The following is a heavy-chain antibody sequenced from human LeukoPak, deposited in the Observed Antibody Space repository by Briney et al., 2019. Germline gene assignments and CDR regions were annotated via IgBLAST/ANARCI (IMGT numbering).Heavy chain of an antibody. CDR1: GYTFTSYY. CDR2: INPSGGST. Sequence: ASVKVSCKASGYTFTSYYMHWVRQAPGQGLEWMGIINPSGGSTSYARKFQGRVTMTRDTSTSTVYMELSSLRSEDTAVYYCARGGYSSGWYEGGFDYWGQGTLVTVSS. D-gene: IGHD6-19*01. V-gene: IGHV1-46*01. CDR3: ARGGYSSGWYEGGFDY. J-gene: IGHJ4*02.